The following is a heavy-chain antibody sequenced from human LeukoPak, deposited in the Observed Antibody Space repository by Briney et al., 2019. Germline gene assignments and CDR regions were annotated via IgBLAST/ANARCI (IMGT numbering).Heavy chain of an antibody. J-gene: IGHJ2*01. V-gene: IGHV3-21*01. CDR3: ARDPSYDILTGYYTLNYWYFDL. CDR1: GFTFSSYW. Sequence: PGGSLRLSCAASGFTFSSYWMHWVRQAPGKGLEWVSSISSSSSYIYYADSVKGRFTISRDNAKNSLYLQMNSLRAEDTAVYYCARDPSYDILTGYYTLNYWYFDLWGRGTLVTVSS. CDR2: ISSSSSYI. D-gene: IGHD3-9*01.